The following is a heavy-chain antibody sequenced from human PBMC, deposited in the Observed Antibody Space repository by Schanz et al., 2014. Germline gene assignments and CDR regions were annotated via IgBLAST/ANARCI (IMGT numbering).Heavy chain of an antibody. V-gene: IGHV1-8*01. Sequence: QVQLVQSGAEVKKPGASVKVSCKASGYTLTNFDINWVRQAPGQGLEWMGWMNPNSGTTGYAQKFQGRVTMTRNTSTSTAYMDLSRLRSDATAVYYCARDIQYHYDTSGPVGAFDIWGQGTVVTVSS. D-gene: IGHD3-22*01. J-gene: IGHJ3*02. CDR3: ARDIQYHYDTSGPVGAFDI. CDR2: MNPNSGTT. CDR1: GYTLTNFD.